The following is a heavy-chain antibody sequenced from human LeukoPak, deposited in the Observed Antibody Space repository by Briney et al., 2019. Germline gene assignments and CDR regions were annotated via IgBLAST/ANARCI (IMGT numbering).Heavy chain of an antibody. CDR1: GFTFSSYW. J-gene: IGHJ4*02. CDR2: INNDGSDT. Sequence: GGSLRLSCTASGFTFSSYWMHWVRQAPGKGLVWVSYINNDGSDTSYADSVKGRFTISRDNSKNTLYLQMNSLRDEDTAVYYCANGYCSSTSCYIDFEYWGQGTLVTVSS. V-gene: IGHV3-74*01. D-gene: IGHD2-2*03. CDR3: ANGYCSSTSCYIDFEY.